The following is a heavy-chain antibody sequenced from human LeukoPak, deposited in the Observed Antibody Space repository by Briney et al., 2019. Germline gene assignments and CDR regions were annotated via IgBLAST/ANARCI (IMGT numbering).Heavy chain of an antibody. CDR2: INNDGENT. CDR1: GFTFSVYW. CDR3: AKDPSNRRIQLWSSFDY. D-gene: IGHD5-18*01. Sequence: GGSLRLSCAASGFTFSVYWMYWVRQAPGKGLVWVSHINNDGENTTYADSVKGRFTISRDNSKNTLYLQMNSLRAEDTAVYYCAKDPSNRRIQLWSSFDYWGQGTLVTVSS. J-gene: IGHJ4*02. V-gene: IGHV3-74*03.